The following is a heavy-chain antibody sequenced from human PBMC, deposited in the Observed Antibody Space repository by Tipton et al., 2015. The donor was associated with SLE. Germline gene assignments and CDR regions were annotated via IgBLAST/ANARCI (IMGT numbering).Heavy chain of an antibody. D-gene: IGHD3-10*01. CDR2: INHSGST. J-gene: IGHJ3*02. Sequence: GSLRLSCAVYGGSFSGYYWSWIRQPPGKGLEWIGEINHSGSTNYNPSLKSRVTISVDTSKNQFSLKLSSVTAADTAVYYCARGAPITMAPDAFDIWGQGTMVTVSS. CDR3: ARGAPITMAPDAFDI. CDR1: GGSFSGYY. V-gene: IGHV4-34*01.